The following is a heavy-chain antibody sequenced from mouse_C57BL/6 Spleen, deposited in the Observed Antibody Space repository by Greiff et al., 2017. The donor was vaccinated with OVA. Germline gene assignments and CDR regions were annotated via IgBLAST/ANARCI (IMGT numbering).Heavy chain of an antibody. CDR3: ARSDYYGSSPYWYFDV. CDR1: GYTFTSYW. V-gene: IGHV1-53*01. CDR2: INPSNGGT. J-gene: IGHJ1*03. D-gene: IGHD1-1*01. Sequence: QVQLQQPGTELVKPGASVKLSCKASGYTFTSYWMHWVKQRPGQGLEWIGNINPSNGGTKYNEKFKSKATLTVDKSSSTAYMQLSSLTSEDAAVYYGARSDYYGSSPYWYFDVWGTGTTVTVSS.